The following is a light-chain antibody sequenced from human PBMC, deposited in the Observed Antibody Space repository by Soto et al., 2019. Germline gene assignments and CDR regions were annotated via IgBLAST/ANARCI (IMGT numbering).Light chain of an antibody. Sequence: VLTQSPATLSLSPGERATLSCSASESVGRYLAWYRQIPGQAPRLLIYDASNRATGVPDRFSGGGSWTDFTLTSSRLEPADFAIYYCRQRSNLPPTFGQGTRVEIK. CDR2: DAS. CDR3: RQRSNLPPT. J-gene: IGKJ5*01. V-gene: IGKV3-11*01. CDR1: ESVGRY.